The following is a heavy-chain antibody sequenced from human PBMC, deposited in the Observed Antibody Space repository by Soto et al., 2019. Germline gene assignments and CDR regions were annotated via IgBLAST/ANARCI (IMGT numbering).Heavy chain of an antibody. Sequence: GSLRLSCVASGFIFSDYAMHWARQAPGKGLEWVALISPAGTNQYYADSAKGRFTISRDNSKNTLYLQMNSLRPEDTGLYYCARENSRISPRLFQHWGHGTLVTVYS. CDR1: GFIFSDYA. CDR2: ISPAGTNQ. D-gene: IGHD6-6*01. J-gene: IGHJ1*01. CDR3: ARENSRISPRLFQH. V-gene: IGHV3-30-3*01.